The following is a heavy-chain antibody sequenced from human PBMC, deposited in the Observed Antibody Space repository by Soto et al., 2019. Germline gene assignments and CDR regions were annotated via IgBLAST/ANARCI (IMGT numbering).Heavy chain of an antibody. D-gene: IGHD2-21*01. CDR1: GVTCSSYA. J-gene: IGHJ4*02. CDR3: AKATSATCTGSICYSFDY. V-gene: IGHV3-23*01. Sequence: GGSLRLSCVASGVTCSSYAMSWVRQAPGQRLEWVATFSGGRDTTWHADSVKGRFTVSRDSSKNTLSLQMNSLRPEDTALYYCAKATSATCTGSICYSFDYWGQGTLVTVSS. CDR2: FSGGRDTT.